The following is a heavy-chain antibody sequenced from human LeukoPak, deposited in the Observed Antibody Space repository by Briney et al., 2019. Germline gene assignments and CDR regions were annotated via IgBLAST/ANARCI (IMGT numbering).Heavy chain of an antibody. J-gene: IGHJ4*02. D-gene: IGHD3-10*01. CDR3: ARENRRGGRFGELLFSGVDY. Sequence: KSSETLSLTCTVSGGSISSYYWSWIRQPAGKGLEWIGRIYTSGSTNYNPSLKSRVTMSVDTSKNQFSLKLSSVTAADTAVYYCARENRRGGRFGELLFSGVDYWGQGTLVTVSS. CDR1: GGSISSYY. CDR2: IYTSGST. V-gene: IGHV4-4*07.